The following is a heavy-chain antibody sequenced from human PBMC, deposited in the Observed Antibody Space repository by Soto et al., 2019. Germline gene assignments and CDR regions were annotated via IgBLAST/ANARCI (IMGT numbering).Heavy chain of an antibody. CDR3: ALPRPRLREVYFDP. D-gene: IGHD4-17*01. CDR1: GGTFRSSA. J-gene: IGHJ4*02. V-gene: IGHV1-69*13. CDR2: IIPIFGTA. Sequence: GASVKVSCKASGGTFRSSAISWVRQAPGQGLEWMGGIIPIFGTANYAQKFQGRVTITADESTSTAYMELSSLRSEDTAVYYRALPRPRLREVYFDPWGQGTLVTVSS.